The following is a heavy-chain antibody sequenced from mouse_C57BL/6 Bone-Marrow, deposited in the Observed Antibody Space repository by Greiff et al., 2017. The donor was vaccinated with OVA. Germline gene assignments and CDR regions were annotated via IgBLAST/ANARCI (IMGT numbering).Heavy chain of an antibody. CDR2: ISNGGGST. V-gene: IGHV5-12*01. CDR1: GFTFSDYY. Sequence: DVKLVESGGGLVQPGGSLKLSCAASGFTFSDYYMSWVRQTPEKSLEWVAYISNGGGSTYYPDTVQGRFTISRNNAKNTMYLQLSRMKSEETAMYYCARQAGPWFAYWGQGTLVTVSA. J-gene: IGHJ3*01. CDR3: ARQAGPWFAY. D-gene: IGHD3-3*01.